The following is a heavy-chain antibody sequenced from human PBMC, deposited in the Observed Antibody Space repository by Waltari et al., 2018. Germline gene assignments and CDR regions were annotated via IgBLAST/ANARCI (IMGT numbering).Heavy chain of an antibody. CDR1: GGSISSYY. D-gene: IGHD4-17*01. J-gene: IGHJ3*02. V-gene: IGHV4-59*01. Sequence: QVQLQESGPGLVKPSETLSLTCTVSGGSISSYYWSWIRQPPGKGLEWIGYIYYSGSTNYSPSLKGRVTISVDTSKNQFSLKLGSVTAADAAVYYCARGGRILRGAFDIWGQGTMVTVSS. CDR3: ARGGRILRGAFDI. CDR2: IYYSGST.